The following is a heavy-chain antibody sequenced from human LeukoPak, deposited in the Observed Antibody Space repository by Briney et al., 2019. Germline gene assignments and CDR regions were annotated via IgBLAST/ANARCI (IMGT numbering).Heavy chain of an antibody. V-gene: IGHV4-59*11. CDR2: IYYSGST. CDR1: GGSISSHY. CDR3: ARAGGWEFDY. D-gene: IGHD6-19*01. J-gene: IGHJ4*02. Sequence: PSETLSLTCTVSGGSISSHYWSWIRQPPGKGLEWIGYIYYSGSTNYNPSLKSRVTISVDTSKNQFSLKLSSVTAADTAVYYCARAGGWEFDYWGQGTLVTVSS.